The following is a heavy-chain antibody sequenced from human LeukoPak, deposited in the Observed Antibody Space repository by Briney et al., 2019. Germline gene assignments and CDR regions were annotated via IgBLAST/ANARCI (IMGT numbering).Heavy chain of an antibody. D-gene: IGHD3-22*01. CDR3: ARGSGETGGYYYVY. J-gene: IGHJ4*02. CDR1: GGSFSRYA. V-gene: IGHV1-69*01. Sequence: SVTVSCKASGGSFSRYAISWVRQAPGQGLEWMGGIIPIFGTANYAQKFQGRVTITADESTRTAYMELRTLRSEDTAIYYCARGSGETGGYYYVYWGRGTPVTVSS. CDR2: IIPIFGTA.